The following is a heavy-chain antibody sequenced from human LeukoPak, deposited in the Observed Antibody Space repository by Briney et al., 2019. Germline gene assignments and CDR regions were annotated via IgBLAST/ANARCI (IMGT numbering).Heavy chain of an antibody. Sequence: SETLSLTCAVSGGSISSGGYSWSWIRQPPGKGLEWIGYIYYSGSTYYNPSLKSRITISLDTSKNQFSLKLSSATAADTAVYYCASYCSSTSCYLGFDYWGQGTLVTVSS. CDR3: ASYCSSTSCYLGFDY. D-gene: IGHD2-2*01. CDR1: GGSISSGGYS. CDR2: IYYSGST. J-gene: IGHJ4*02. V-gene: IGHV4-31*11.